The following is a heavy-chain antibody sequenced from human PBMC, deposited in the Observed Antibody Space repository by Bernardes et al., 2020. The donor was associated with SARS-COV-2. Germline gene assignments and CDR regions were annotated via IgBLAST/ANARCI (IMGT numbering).Heavy chain of an antibody. CDR2: ISSSSSII. Sequence: SLRLSCAASGFTFISYSMNWVRHAPVKGLEWVSYISSSSSIIYYADSVKGRFTISRDNAKNSLYLQMNSLRAEDTAVYYCARGPDIVVVVAADWYFDLWGRGTLVTVSS. CDR1: GFTFISYS. D-gene: IGHD2-15*01. J-gene: IGHJ2*01. CDR3: ARGPDIVVVVAADWYFDL. V-gene: IGHV3-48*01.